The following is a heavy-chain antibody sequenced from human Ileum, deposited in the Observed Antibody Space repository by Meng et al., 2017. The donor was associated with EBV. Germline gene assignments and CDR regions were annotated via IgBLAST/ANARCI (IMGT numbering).Heavy chain of an antibody. V-gene: IGHV1-3*01. J-gene: IGHJ5*02. Sequence: VPVLQSGGEVKIPVSSVKVSCKAYGYTFTSYAMHWVRQATGQRLEWMGWINAGNGNTKYSQKFQGRVTITRDTSASTAYMELSSLRSEDTAVYYCARDYDILTGYYNVMGWFNPWGQGTLVTVSS. CDR2: INAGNGNT. D-gene: IGHD3-9*01. CDR1: GYTFTSYA. CDR3: ARDYDILTGYYNVMGWFNP.